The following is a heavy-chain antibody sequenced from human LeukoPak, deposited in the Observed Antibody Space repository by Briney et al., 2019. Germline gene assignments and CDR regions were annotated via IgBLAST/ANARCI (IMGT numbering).Heavy chain of an antibody. Sequence: SETLSLTCTVSGGSINSGDYYWSWIRQPPGKGQEWFGYIYYSGNTYYNPSLKSRITISIDTSRNQFSLRLTSVTAADTAVYYCARYHFGYYFDYWGQGTLVTVSS. CDR2: IYYSGNT. V-gene: IGHV4-30-4*01. J-gene: IGHJ4*02. CDR1: GGSINSGDYY. CDR3: ARYHFGYYFDY. D-gene: IGHD3-10*01.